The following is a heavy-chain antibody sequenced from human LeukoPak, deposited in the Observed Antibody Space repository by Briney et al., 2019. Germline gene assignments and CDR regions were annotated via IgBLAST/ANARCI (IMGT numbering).Heavy chain of an antibody. V-gene: IGHV4-4*07. CDR2: IYTSGST. D-gene: IGHD6-13*01. CDR3: ARVPTYEIAAARVGYAFDI. J-gene: IGHJ3*02. CDR1: GGSISSYY. Sequence: SETLSLTCTVSGGSISSYYWSWIRQPAGKGLEWIGRIYTSGSTNYNPSPKSRVTISVDTSKNQLSLKLSSVTAADTAVYYCARVPTYEIAAARVGYAFDIWGQGTMVTVSS.